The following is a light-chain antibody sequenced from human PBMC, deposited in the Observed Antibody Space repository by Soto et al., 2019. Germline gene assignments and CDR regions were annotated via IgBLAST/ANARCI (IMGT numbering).Light chain of an antibody. V-gene: IGKV3-11*01. CDR3: QQRSNWPPPIT. J-gene: IGKJ5*01. CDR1: QSVSSH. Sequence: EIVMTQSPATLSVSPWEGATVSCRASQSVSSHLAWYQHKPGQAPRLLIYDASNRATGIPARFSGSGSGTDFTLTISSLEPEAFAVYYCQQRSNWPPPITFGQGTRLEIK. CDR2: DAS.